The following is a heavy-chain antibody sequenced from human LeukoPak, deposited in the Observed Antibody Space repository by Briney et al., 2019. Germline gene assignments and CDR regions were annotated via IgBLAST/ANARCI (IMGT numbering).Heavy chain of an antibody. Sequence: SVKVSCKASGYTFSSYAISWVRQAPGQGLEWMGGIIPIFGTANYAQKFQGRVTITADESTSTAYMELSSLRSEDTAVYYCARPNDFWSGSPFDPWGQGTLVTVSS. CDR1: GYTFSSYA. CDR2: IIPIFGTA. J-gene: IGHJ5*02. V-gene: IGHV1-69*13. CDR3: ARPNDFWSGSPFDP. D-gene: IGHD3-3*01.